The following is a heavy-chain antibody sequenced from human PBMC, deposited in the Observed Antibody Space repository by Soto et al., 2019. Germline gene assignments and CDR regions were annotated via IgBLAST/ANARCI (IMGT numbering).Heavy chain of an antibody. J-gene: IGHJ3*02. Sequence: PGGALRLSWAACGFKLSRYGMDWVRQEQGKGLEWVAVIWYDASNKYYADSLKGRFTISRDNSKNTLYLQMNSLRAEDTAVYYFARDYGVVRGELDAFDIWGQGTMVTVSS. CDR2: IWYDASNK. V-gene: IGHV3-33*01. D-gene: IGHD3-10*01. CDR3: ARDYGVVRGELDAFDI. CDR1: GFKLSRYG.